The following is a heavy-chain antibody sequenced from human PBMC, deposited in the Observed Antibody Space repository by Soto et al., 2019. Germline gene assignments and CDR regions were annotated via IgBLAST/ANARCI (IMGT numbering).Heavy chain of an antibody. D-gene: IGHD3-9*01. CDR2: IYYSGST. V-gene: IGHV4-59*01. J-gene: IGHJ5*02. Sequence: SETLSLTCTVSGGSISSYYWSWIRQPPGKGPELIGYIYYSGSTNYNPSLKSRVTISVDTSKNQFSLKLSSVTAADTAVYYCAREYYDILTGPISWFDPWGQGTLVTVSS. CDR1: GGSISSYY. CDR3: AREYYDILTGPISWFDP.